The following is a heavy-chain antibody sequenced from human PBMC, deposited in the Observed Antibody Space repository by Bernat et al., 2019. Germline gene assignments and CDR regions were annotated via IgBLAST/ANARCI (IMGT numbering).Heavy chain of an antibody. CDR1: GFTFSYYW. CDR3: VRDSVAGRQDFDY. J-gene: IGHJ4*02. D-gene: IGHD6-13*01. Sequence: EVQFVESGGGLVRPAGSLRLSCAASGFTFSYYWMQWFRQAPGKGLVWVSRINLDGGSTSYADSVKGRFTISRDNAKNTLYLQMNSLRAEDTAVYYCVRDSVAGRQDFDYWGQGTLVTVSS. V-gene: IGHV3-74*01. CDR2: INLDGGST.